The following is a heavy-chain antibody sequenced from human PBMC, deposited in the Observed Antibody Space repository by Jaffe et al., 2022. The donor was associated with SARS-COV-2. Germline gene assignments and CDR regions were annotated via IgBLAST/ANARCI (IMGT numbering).Heavy chain of an antibody. CDR1: GFTFSSYA. V-gene: IGHV3-23*04. Sequence: EVQLVESGGGLVQPGGSLRLSCAASGFTFSSYAMSWVRQAPGKGLEWVSAISGSGGSTYYADSVKGRFTISRDNSKNTLYLQMNSLRAEDTAVYYCAKWSFGVVTPLPAFDIWGQGTMVTVSS. J-gene: IGHJ3*02. CDR3: AKWSFGVVTPLPAFDI. D-gene: IGHD3-10*01. CDR2: ISGSGGST.